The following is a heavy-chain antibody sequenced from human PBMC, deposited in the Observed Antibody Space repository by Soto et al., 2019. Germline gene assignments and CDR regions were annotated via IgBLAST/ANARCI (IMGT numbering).Heavy chain of an antibody. Sequence: AGGSLRLSCAASGFAFSTYNMDWVRQAPGKGLEWVSFISSSNTNIYYAESVKGRFTISRDNAKNTLYLQMNSLRAEDTAVYYCANTVFPEALSFDYWGQGTLVTVSS. CDR2: ISSSNTNI. CDR1: GFAFSTYN. J-gene: IGHJ4*02. D-gene: IGHD4-17*01. CDR3: ANTVFPEALSFDY. V-gene: IGHV3-21*04.